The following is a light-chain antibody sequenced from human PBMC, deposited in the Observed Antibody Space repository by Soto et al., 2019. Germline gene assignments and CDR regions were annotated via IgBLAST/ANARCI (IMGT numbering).Light chain of an antibody. J-gene: IGKJ1*01. CDR3: QQYNNWPPVT. V-gene: IGKV3D-15*01. CDR1: QSVSSN. Sequence: EIVMTQSPATLSVSPGERATLSCRASQSVSSNLAWYQQKPGQAPRLLIYGASSRATGIPDRFRGSGSGTDFTLTISSLEPEDFAVYYCQQYNNWPPVTFGQGTKVDI. CDR2: GAS.